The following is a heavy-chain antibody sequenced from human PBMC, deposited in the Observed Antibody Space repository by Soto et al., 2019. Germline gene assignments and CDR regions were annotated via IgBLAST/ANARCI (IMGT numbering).Heavy chain of an antibody. CDR3: ARGYGGYSGYDTIFDY. Sequence: EVQLVESGGGLVQPGGSLRLSCAASGFTFSSYWMSWVRQAPGKGLEWVANIKQDGSEKYYVDSVKGRFTISRDNAKNSLYLQMNSLRAEDTAVYYCARGYGGYSGYDTIFDYWGQGTLVTVSS. CDR2: IKQDGSEK. V-gene: IGHV3-7*01. CDR1: GFTFSSYW. D-gene: IGHD5-12*01. J-gene: IGHJ4*02.